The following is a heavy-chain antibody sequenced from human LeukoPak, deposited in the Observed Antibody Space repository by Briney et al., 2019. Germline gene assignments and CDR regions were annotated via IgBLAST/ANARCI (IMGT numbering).Heavy chain of an antibody. V-gene: IGHV4-39*02. CDR3: AREETTTSSGPDY. CDR1: GGSISSSSYY. CDR2: IYYSGST. J-gene: IGHJ4*02. D-gene: IGHD2-15*01. Sequence: SETLSLTCTVSGGSISSSSYYWGWIRQPPGKGLEWIGSIYYSGSTYYNPSLKSRVTISVDTSKNQFSLKLSSVTAADTAVYYCAREETTTSSGPDYWGQGTLVTVSS.